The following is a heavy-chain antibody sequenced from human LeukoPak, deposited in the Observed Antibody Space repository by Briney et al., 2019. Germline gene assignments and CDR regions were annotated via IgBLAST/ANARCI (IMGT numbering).Heavy chain of an antibody. CDR1: GGSISSSSYY. CDR2: IYYSGST. V-gene: IGHV4-39*01. D-gene: IGHD3-16*01. Sequence: SETLSLTCTVSGGSISSSSYYWGWIRQPPGKGLEWIGSIYYSGSTYYNPSLKSRVTISVDTSNNQFSLKLSSVTAADTAVYYCARRSLSGGSYFDYWGQGTLVTVSS. CDR3: ARRSLSGGSYFDY. J-gene: IGHJ4*02.